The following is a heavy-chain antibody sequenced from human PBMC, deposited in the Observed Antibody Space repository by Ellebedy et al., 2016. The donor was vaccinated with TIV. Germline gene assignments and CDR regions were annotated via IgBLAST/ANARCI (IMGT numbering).Heavy chain of an antibody. D-gene: IGHD3-10*01. V-gene: IGHV4-39*01. CDR3: ARWFGELLYVRWFDP. J-gene: IGHJ5*02. CDR1: GGSISSSSNY. CDR2: IYYSGST. Sequence: SETLSLTCTVSGGSISSSSNYWGWIRQPPGKGLEWIGRIYYSGSTYYNPSLKSRVTISVDTSKIQFSLKLTSVTAADTAVYYCARWFGELLYVRWFDPWGQGTLVTVSS.